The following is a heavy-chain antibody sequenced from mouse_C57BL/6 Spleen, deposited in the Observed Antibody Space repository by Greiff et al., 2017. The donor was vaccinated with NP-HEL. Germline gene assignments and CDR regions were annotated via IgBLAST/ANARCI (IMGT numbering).Heavy chain of an antibody. CDR1: GYTFTSYW. CDR2: IDPSDSYT. V-gene: IGHV1-69*01. J-gene: IGHJ2*01. CDR3: AREAITTVVARDGFDY. D-gene: IGHD1-1*01. Sequence: QVQLQQPGAELVMPGASVKLSCKASGYTFTSYWMHWVKQRPGQGLEWIGEIDPSDSYTNYNQKFKGKSTLTVDKSSSTAYMQLSSLTSEDSAVYYCAREAITTVVARDGFDYWGQGTTLTVSS.